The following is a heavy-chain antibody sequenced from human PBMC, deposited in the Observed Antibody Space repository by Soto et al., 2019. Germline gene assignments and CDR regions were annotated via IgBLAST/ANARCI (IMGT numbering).Heavy chain of an antibody. V-gene: IGHV3-30-3*01. J-gene: IGHJ4*02. Sequence: GGSLRLSCAASGFTFSSYAMHWVRQAPGKGLEWVAVISYDGSNKYYADSVKGRFTISRDNSKNTLYLQMNSLRAEDTAVYYCARDSYYDSSGYYYPFDYWGQGTMVTVSS. CDR1: GFTFSSYA. CDR2: ISYDGSNK. D-gene: IGHD3-22*01. CDR3: ARDSYYDSSGYYYPFDY.